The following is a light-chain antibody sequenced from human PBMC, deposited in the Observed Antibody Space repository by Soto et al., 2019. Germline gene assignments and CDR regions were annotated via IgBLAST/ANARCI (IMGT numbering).Light chain of an antibody. Sequence: DIQMTQSPSTLSGSVGDRVTITCRLSQTISSWLAWYQQKPGKAPKLLIYKASTLKSGVPSRFSGSGSGTEFTLTISSLQPDDFAPYYCQHYNSYSEAFGQGTKVDIK. CDR1: QTISSW. J-gene: IGKJ1*01. CDR3: QHYNSYSEA. V-gene: IGKV1-5*03. CDR2: KAS.